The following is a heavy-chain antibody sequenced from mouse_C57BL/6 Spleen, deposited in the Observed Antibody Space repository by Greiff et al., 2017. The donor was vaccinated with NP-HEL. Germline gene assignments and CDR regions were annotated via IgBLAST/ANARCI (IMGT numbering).Heavy chain of an antibody. CDR1: GFNIKDYY. CDR2: IDPEDGDP. Sequence: VQLKESGAELVRPGASVKLSCTASGFNIKDYYMHWVKQRPEQGLEWIGRIDPEDGDPEYAPKFQGKATMTADTSSNTAYLQLSSLTSEDTAVYYCTTYYSNYVYFDYWGQGTTLTVSS. CDR3: TTYYSNYVYFDY. D-gene: IGHD2-5*01. V-gene: IGHV14-1*01. J-gene: IGHJ2*01.